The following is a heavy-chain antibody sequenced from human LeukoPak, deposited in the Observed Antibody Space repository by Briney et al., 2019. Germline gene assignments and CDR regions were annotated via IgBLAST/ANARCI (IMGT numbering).Heavy chain of an antibody. J-gene: IGHJ1*01. CDR3: ARYSVAGTGSEYFQH. V-gene: IGHV1-46*01. Sequence: ASVKVSCKASGYTFTSYYMHWVRQAPGQGLEWMGIINPSGGSTSYAQKFQGRVTMTRDTSTSTVYMELSSLRSEDTAVYYCARYSVAGTGSEYFQHWGQGTLVTVSS. D-gene: IGHD6-19*01. CDR1: GYTFTSYY. CDR2: INPSGGST.